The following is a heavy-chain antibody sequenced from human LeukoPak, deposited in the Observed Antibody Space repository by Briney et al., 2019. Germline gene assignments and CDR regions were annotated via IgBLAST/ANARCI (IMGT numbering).Heavy chain of an antibody. Sequence: KPSETLSLTCIVSSGSISGSYYWSWIRQPAGKGLEWIGRIYASGSTSYDPSLKSRVTISVDKSNNQFSLMVTSVTAADTAVYYCARGKQNAVDYWGQGILVTVSS. V-gene: IGHV4-4*07. J-gene: IGHJ4*02. CDR3: ARGKQNAVDY. CDR1: SGSISGSYY. CDR2: IYASGST. D-gene: IGHD1-1*01.